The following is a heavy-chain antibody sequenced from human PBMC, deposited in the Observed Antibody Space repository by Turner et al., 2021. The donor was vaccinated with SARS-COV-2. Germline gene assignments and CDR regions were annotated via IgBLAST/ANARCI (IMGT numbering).Heavy chain of an antibody. J-gene: IGHJ4*02. D-gene: IGHD1-1*01. CDR2: FNPSGGGT. Sequence: QVQLVQSGAEAKKPGASVKISCRTSGYTFSSYYIHWVRQAPGQGLEWMGIFNPSGGGTSYAQNFQGRLTMTSDTSTSTVYMELSSLGSEDTAVYYCAKYNGWKLSDYYLDYWGQGTLVTVSS. CDR3: AKYNGWKLSDYYLDY. V-gene: IGHV1-46*01. CDR1: GYTFSSYY.